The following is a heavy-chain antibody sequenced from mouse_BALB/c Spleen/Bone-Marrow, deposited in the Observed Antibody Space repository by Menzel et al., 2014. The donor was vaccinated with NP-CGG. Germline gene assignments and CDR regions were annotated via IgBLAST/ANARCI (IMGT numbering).Heavy chain of an antibody. CDR3: ARAGWYDY. V-gene: IGHV1-22*01. J-gene: IGHJ2*01. CDR2: FNPNNGGT. CDR1: GYSFTDYT. D-gene: IGHD1-1*02. Sequence: EVQLQQSGPELVKPGSSVKMSCKTSGYSFTDYTIHWVKQSHGKSLEWTGNFNPNNGGTNYNQKFKDKATLTVDKSSRTAYMEFRSLTFEDSAVYYCARAGWYDYWGQGTTLTVSS.